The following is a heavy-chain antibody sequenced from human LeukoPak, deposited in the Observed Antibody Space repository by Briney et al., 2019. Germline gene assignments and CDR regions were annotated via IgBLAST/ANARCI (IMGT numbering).Heavy chain of an antibody. Sequence: ASVKVSCKASGYTFTSYGISWVRQAPGQGLEWMGWISAYNGNTNYAQKLQGRVTMTTDTSTSTAYMELRSLRSDDTAVYYCARALPINYDFWGGYHNNWFDPWGQGTLVTVSS. J-gene: IGHJ5*02. CDR3: ARALPINYDFWGGYHNNWFDP. D-gene: IGHD3-3*01. CDR1: GYTFTSYG. CDR2: ISAYNGNT. V-gene: IGHV1-18*01.